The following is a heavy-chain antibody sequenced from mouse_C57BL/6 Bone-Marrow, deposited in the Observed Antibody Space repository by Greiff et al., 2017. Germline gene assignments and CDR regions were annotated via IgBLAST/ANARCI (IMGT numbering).Heavy chain of an antibody. Sequence: QVQLQQPGAELVRPGSSVKLSCKASGYTFTSYWMHWVKQRPIQGLEWIGNIDPSDSETHYNQKFKDKATLTVDKSSSTADMQRSSLTSEDSAVYYCARLFDYDGGYAMDYWGQGTSVTVSS. J-gene: IGHJ4*01. V-gene: IGHV1-52*01. CDR3: ARLFDYDGGYAMDY. CDR2: IDPSDSET. CDR1: GYTFTSYW. D-gene: IGHD2-4*01.